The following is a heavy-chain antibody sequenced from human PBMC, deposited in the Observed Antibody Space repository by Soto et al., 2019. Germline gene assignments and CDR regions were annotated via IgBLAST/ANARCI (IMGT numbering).Heavy chain of an antibody. V-gene: IGHV1-69*13. D-gene: IGHD5-12*01. CDR1: GGAFSSYA. CDR2: IIPIFGTA. J-gene: IGHJ5*02. CDR3: ARDSPYSGYERYWFDP. Sequence: SVKVSFKASGGAFSSYAISWLRQAPGQGLEWMGGIIPIFGTANYAQKFQGRVTITADESTSTAYMELSSLRSEDTAVYYCARDSPYSGYERYWFDPWGQGTLVTVSS.